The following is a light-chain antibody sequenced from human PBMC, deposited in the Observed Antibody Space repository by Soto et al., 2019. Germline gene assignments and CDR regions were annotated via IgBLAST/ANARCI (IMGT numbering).Light chain of an antibody. J-gene: IGKJ2*01. CDR2: AAS. V-gene: IGKV3-15*01. CDR1: QSVSSN. Sequence: EIVMTQSPATLSVSPGERVSLSCRASQSVSSNVAWYQQKLGQAPRLLMFAASTRATGIPARFSGSGSGIEFTLTISSLQSEDFAVYYCQQYNDWPPRYTFGQGTKLDIK. CDR3: QQYNDWPPRYT.